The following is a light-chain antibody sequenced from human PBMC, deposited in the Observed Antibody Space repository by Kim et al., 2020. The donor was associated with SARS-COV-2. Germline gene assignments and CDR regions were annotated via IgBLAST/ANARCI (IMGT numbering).Light chain of an antibody. CDR2: QDS. CDR1: KLGDKY. CDR3: QAWDSSTLYV. V-gene: IGLV3-1*01. J-gene: IGLJ1*01. Sequence: SYELTQPPSVSVSPGQTASITCSGDKLGDKYACWYQQKPGQSPVLVIYQDSKRPSGIPERFSGSNSGNTATLTISGTQAIDEADYYCQAWDSSTLYVSGTGTKVTVL.